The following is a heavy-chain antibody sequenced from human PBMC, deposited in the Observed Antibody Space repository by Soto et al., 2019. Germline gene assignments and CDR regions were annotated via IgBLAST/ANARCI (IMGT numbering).Heavy chain of an antibody. D-gene: IGHD7-27*01. J-gene: IGHJ6*02. CDR2: INPSGGSA. CDR1: GYTFTSYY. Sequence: QVQLMQSGAEVKKPGASVKVSCKASGYTFTSYYIHWVRQAPGQGLEWMGIINPSGGSASYARKFQGRVAMTRDTSTSTDYMEVSSLGYEDTAVYYCARDPNLSLTYHYYGMDVWGQGTTVTVSS. V-gene: IGHV1-46*01. CDR3: ARDPNLSLTYHYYGMDV.